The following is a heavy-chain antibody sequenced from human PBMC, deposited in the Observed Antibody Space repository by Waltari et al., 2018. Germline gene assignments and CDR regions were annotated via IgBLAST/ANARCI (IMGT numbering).Heavy chain of an antibody. CDR2: INHSGST. D-gene: IGHD2-2*01. Sequence: QVQLQQWGAGLLKPSETLSLTCAVYGGSFSGYYWSWIRQTPGKGLEWIGEINHSGSTNYNPSLKSRVTISVDTSKNQFSLKLSSVTAADTAVYYCARGRGVVVPAARMGYYYYGMDVWGQGTTVTVSS. CDR3: ARGRGVVVPAARMGYYYYGMDV. CDR1: GGSFSGYY. V-gene: IGHV4-34*01. J-gene: IGHJ6*02.